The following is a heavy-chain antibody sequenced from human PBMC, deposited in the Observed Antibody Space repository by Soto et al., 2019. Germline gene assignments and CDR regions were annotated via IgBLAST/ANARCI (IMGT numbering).Heavy chain of an antibody. CDR3: ARDSLGHCSGGSCYSSNVFDL. Sequence: QVQLVESGGGVVQPGRSLRLSCAASGFTFSTFGFHWVRQAPGKGLEWVAGFSFDGSSKSYADSVKGRFTISRDNSKNTLYMQMNSLRAEDTAVYYCARDSLGHCSGGSCYSSNVFDLWGQGTLVTVSS. J-gene: IGHJ5*02. D-gene: IGHD2-15*01. V-gene: IGHV3-30-3*01. CDR1: GFTFSTFG. CDR2: FSFDGSSK.